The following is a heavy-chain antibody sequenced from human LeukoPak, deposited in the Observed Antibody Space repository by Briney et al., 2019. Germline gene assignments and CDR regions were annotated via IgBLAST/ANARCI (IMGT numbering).Heavy chain of an antibody. J-gene: IGHJ4*02. Sequence: GGSLRLSCAASGFTFDDHGMSWVRQAPGKGLEWVSGIKWDGGRTGYADSVKGRFTISRDNAKNSVYLQMNSLRAEDTAVYYCARAKPKNMVRGLIMRRESRYYFDYWGQGTLVTVSS. D-gene: IGHD3-10*01. CDR2: IKWDGGRT. V-gene: IGHV3-20*04. CDR3: ARAKPKNMVRGLIMRRESRYYFDY. CDR1: GFTFDDHG.